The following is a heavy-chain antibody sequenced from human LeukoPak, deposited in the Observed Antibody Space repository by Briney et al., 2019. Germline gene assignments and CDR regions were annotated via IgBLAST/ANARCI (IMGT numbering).Heavy chain of an antibody. CDR2: IYHSGST. CDR3: ARRWGGYCSIGSCSGAFDI. CDR1: GYSISSCYY. V-gene: IGHV4-38-2*01. J-gene: IGHJ3*02. D-gene: IGHD2-15*01. Sequence: SETLSLTCPVSGYSISSCYYWGWIRQPPGKGLEWIGNIYHSGSTYYNPSLKSRVTISIDNSKNQFSLKLSSVTAADTAVYYCARRWGGYCSIGSCSGAFDIWGQGTTITVSS.